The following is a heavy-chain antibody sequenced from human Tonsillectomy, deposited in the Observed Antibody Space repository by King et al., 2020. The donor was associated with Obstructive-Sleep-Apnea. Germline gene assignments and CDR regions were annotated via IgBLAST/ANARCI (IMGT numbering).Heavy chain of an antibody. CDR2: ISNSGSTI. J-gene: IGHJ2*01. Sequence: VQLVESGGGLVKPGGSLRLSYAASGFTFSDYYMSWIRQAPGKGLEWVSYISNSGSTIYYADSVKGRFTISRDNAKNSLYLQMNSLRAEDTAVYYCARDLYYYGSGNYYHVDWYFDLWGRGTLVTVSS. CDR1: GFTFSDYY. D-gene: IGHD3-10*01. CDR3: ARDLYYYGSGNYYHVDWYFDL. V-gene: IGHV3-11*01.